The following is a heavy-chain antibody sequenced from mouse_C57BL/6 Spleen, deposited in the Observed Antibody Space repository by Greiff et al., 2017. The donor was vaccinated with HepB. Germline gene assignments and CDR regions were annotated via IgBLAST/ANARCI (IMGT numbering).Heavy chain of an antibody. CDR3: ARFLITTVVAPFDY. CDR2: IYPNNGGN. V-gene: IGHV1-34*01. D-gene: IGHD1-1*01. CDR1: GYTFTDYY. J-gene: IGHJ2*01. Sequence: VQLKQSGPELVKPGASVKMSCKASGYTFTDYYMHWVKQSHGKSLEWIGYIYPNNGGNGYNQKFKGKATLTVDKSSSTAYMELRSLTSEDSAVYYCARFLITTVVAPFDYWGQGTTLTVSS.